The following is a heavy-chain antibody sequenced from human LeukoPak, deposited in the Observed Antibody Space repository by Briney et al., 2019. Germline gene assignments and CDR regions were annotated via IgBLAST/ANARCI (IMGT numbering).Heavy chain of an antibody. J-gene: IGHJ3*02. CDR3: ARHPLTYYYDSSGPNRAFDI. CDR1: GYSFTSYW. CDR2: IYPGDSDT. Sequence: GESLKISCKGSGYSFTSYWIGWVRQMPGKGLEWMGIIYPGDSDTRYSPSFQGRVTISADKSISTAYLQWSSLKASDTAMYYCARHPLTYYYDSSGPNRAFDIWGQGTMVTVSS. V-gene: IGHV5-51*01. D-gene: IGHD3-22*01.